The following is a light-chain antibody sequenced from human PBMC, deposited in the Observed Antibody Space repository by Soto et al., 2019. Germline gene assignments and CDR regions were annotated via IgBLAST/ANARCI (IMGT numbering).Light chain of an antibody. J-gene: IGKJ1*01. V-gene: IGKV1-27*01. CDR1: QGISNS. CDR2: GAS. Sequence: DIQMTQSPSSLSASVGDRVTITCRASQGISNSLAWYQQKPGKVPKLLIYGASTLQSGVPSRFSGSGSGTDFTLTISSLQPEDVATDYCQKYNSAPWTFGHGTKVEIK. CDR3: QKYNSAPWT.